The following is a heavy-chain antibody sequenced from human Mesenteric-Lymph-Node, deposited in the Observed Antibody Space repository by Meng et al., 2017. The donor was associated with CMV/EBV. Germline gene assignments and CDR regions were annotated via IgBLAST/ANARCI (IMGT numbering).Heavy chain of an antibody. CDR1: GFTFSSYA. D-gene: IGHD1-20*01. Sequence: GGSLRLSCAASGFTFSSYAMSWVRQAPGKGLEWVSSISSSSSYIYYADSVKGQFTVSRDNSKNMVYLQMNSLRAEDTAVYYCAKDRMYNWNIFDYWGQGALVTVSS. V-gene: IGHV3-23*01. CDR3: AKDRMYNWNIFDY. CDR2: ISSSSSYI. J-gene: IGHJ4*02.